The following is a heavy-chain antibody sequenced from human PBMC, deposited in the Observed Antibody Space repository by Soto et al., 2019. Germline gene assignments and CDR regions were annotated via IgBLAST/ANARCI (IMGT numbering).Heavy chain of an antibody. V-gene: IGHV3-49*03. D-gene: IGHD4-4*01. Sequence: GGSLRLSCTASGFTFGDYAMSWFRQAPGKGLEWVGFIRSKAYGGTTEYAAPVKGRFTISRDDSKSIAYLQMNSLKTEDTAVYYCTRDRTTVTITSLYYYYYYMDVWGKGTTVTVSS. CDR1: GFTFGDYA. J-gene: IGHJ6*03. CDR2: IRSKAYGGTT. CDR3: TRDRTTVTITSLYYYYYYMDV.